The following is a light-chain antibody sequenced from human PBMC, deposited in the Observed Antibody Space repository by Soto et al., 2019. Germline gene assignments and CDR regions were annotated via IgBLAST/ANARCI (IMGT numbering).Light chain of an antibody. Sequence: QSALTQPPSASGSPGQSVTISCTGTSSDVGDYNYVSWYQQHPGKAPKLMIYEVSKRPSGVPDRFSGPKSGNTASLTVSGLQAEDEADYYCSSYAGSNNLFGGGTKLTVL. CDR3: SSYAGSNNL. CDR2: EVS. V-gene: IGLV2-8*01. CDR1: SSDVGDYNY. J-gene: IGLJ2*01.